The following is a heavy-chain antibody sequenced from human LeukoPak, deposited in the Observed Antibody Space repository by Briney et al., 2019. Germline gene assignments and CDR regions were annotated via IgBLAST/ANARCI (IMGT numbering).Heavy chain of an antibody. J-gene: IGHJ5*02. CDR1: GGSFSGYY. V-gene: IGHV4-34*01. CDR3: ARGRPGGGGSWFDP. Sequence: SETLSLTCAVYGGSFSGYYWSWLRQPPGKGLEWIGEINHSGSTNYNPSLKSRVTISVDTSKNQFSLKLSSVTAADTAVYYCARGRPGGGGSWFDPWGQGTLVTVSS. CDR2: INHSGST. D-gene: IGHD3-10*01.